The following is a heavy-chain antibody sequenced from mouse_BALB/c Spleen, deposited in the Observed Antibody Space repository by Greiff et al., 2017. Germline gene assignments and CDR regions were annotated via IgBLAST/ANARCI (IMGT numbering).Heavy chain of an antibody. CDR3: ARGGGYFDY. V-gene: IGHV5-6-5*01. CDR2: ISSGGST. Sequence: EVQLVESGGGLVKPGGSLKLSCAASGFTFSSYAMSWVRQTPEKRLEWVASISSGGSTYYPDSVKGRFTISRDNARNILYLQMSSLRSEDTAMYYCARGGGYFDYWGQGTTLTVSS. CDR1: GFTFSSYA. J-gene: IGHJ2*01.